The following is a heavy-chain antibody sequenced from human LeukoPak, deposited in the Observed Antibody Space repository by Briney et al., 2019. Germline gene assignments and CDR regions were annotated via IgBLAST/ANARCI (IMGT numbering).Heavy chain of an antibody. CDR3: AKDLEDNLNPPDAFDI. V-gene: IGHV3-23*01. J-gene: IGHJ3*02. D-gene: IGHD1-14*01. CDR1: GFTFSSYA. Sequence: GGSLRLSCAASGFTFSSYAMSWVRQAPGKGLEWVSAISGSGGSTYYADSVKGRFTISGDNSKNTLYLQMNSLRAEDTAVYYCAKDLEDNLNPPDAFDIWGQGTMVTVSS. CDR2: ISGSGGST.